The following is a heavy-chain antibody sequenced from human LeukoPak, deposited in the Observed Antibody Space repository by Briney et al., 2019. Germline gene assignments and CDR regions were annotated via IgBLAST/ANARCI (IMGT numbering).Heavy chain of an antibody. Sequence: GGSLRLSCAASGLTVSRNYMSWVRQAPGKGLEWVSVIYSGGNTYYADSVKGRFTISRDNSKNTLYLQMNSLRVEDTAVYYCARVSGDYTYYFDYWGQGTLVTVSS. V-gene: IGHV3-66*01. D-gene: IGHD4-17*01. J-gene: IGHJ4*02. CDR2: IYSGGNT. CDR1: GLTVSRNY. CDR3: ARVSGDYTYYFDY.